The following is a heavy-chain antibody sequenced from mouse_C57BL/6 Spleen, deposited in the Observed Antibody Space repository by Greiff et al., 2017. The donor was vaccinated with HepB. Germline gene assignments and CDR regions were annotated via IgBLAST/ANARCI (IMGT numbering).Heavy chain of an antibody. CDR3: ARYGNPDY. V-gene: IGHV1-59*01. J-gene: IGHJ2*01. D-gene: IGHD2-1*01. CDR2: IDPSDSYT. CDR1: GYTFTSYW. Sequence: QVQLKQSGAELVRPGTSVKLSCKASGYTFTSYWMHWVKQRPGQGLEWIGVIDPSDSYTNYNQKFKGKATLTVDTSSSTAYMQLSSLTSEDSAVYYCARYGNPDYWGQGTTLTVSS.